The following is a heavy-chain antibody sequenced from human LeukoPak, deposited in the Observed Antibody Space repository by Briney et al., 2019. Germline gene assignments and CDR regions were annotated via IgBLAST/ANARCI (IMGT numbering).Heavy chain of an antibody. V-gene: IGHV3-15*01. J-gene: IGHJ6*02. CDR1: GFTFSSYS. CDR3: TADRVVTTDYAMDV. D-gene: IGHD4-23*01. CDR2: IKRKTDGGTT. Sequence: GGSLRLSCAASGFTFSSYSMNWVRQAPGKGLEWVGRIKRKTDGGTTDYAAPVKGRFTVSKDDSETTLYLQMDSLKTEDTAVYYCTADRVVTTDYAMDVWGRGTTVTVSS.